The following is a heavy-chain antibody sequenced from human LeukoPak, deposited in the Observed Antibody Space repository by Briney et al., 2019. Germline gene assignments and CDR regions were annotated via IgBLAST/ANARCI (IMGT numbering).Heavy chain of an antibody. J-gene: IGHJ6*03. D-gene: IGHD1-26*01. CDR2: IHYSGST. Sequence: SETLSLTCSVSGGSISSYYWSWIRQPPGKGLEWIGYIHYSGSTNYNPSLKSRVTISVDTSKNQFSLKLSSVTAADTAVYYCARCSGSYWQWYYYYYMDVWGKGTTVTVSS. CDR1: GGSISSYY. CDR3: ARCSGSYWQWYYYYYMDV. V-gene: IGHV4-59*01.